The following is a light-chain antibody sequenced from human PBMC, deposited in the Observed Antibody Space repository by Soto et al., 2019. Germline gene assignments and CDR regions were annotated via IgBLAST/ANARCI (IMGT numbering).Light chain of an antibody. CDR3: SSYTSGNTYV. CDR1: SSDVGGYNY. V-gene: IGLV2-14*01. CDR2: EVS. J-gene: IGLJ1*01. Sequence: QSALTQPASVSGSPGQSITISCTGTSSDVGGYNYVSWSQQHPGKAPQLMIYEVSNRPSGVSNRFSGSKSGNTASLTISGLQAEDEADYYCSSYTSGNTYVFGTGTKLTVL.